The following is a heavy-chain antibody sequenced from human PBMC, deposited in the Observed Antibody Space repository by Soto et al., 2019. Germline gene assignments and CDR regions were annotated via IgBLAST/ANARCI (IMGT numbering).Heavy chain of an antibody. CDR2: IIPIFGTA. Sequence: QVQLVQSGAEVKKPGSSVKVSCKASGGTFSSYAISWVRQAPGQGLEWMGGIIPIFGTANYAQKFQGRVTIPADESTSTAYMELSSLRSEDTAVYYCASLGKRWLQDYWYFDLWGRGTLVTVSS. D-gene: IGHD5-12*01. J-gene: IGHJ2*01. V-gene: IGHV1-69*12. CDR3: ASLGKRWLQDYWYFDL. CDR1: GGTFSSYA.